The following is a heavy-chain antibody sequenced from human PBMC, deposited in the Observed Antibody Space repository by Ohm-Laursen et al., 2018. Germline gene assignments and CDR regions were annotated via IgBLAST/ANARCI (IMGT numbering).Heavy chain of an antibody. CDR3: VRDWGADY. D-gene: IGHD7-27*01. J-gene: IGHJ4*02. CDR2: ISSDGVTT. Sequence: SLRLSCAASGFTFSRHVMHWVRQAPGKGLEFVSAISSDGVTTYYADSVKGRFIISRDNSKNTLYLQMGSLKPEDMAVYYCVRDWGADYWGQGTLVTVSS. CDR1: GFTFSRHV. V-gene: IGHV3-64*02.